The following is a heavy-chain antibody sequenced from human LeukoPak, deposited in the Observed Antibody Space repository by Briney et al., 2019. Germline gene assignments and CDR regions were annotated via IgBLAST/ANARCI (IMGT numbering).Heavy chain of an antibody. D-gene: IGHD1-26*01. CDR1: GFTFGDFW. CDR2: INADGSET. J-gene: IGHJ4*02. Sequence: GGSLSLSCAVSGFTFGDFWMTWARHPPGKGLVWVASINADGSETYYVDSMKGRFTISRDNAKNSLYLQMNSLRVEDTAVYYCARDRPLSGAYFYWGQGTLVTVSS. V-gene: IGHV3-7*01. CDR3: ARDRPLSGAYFY.